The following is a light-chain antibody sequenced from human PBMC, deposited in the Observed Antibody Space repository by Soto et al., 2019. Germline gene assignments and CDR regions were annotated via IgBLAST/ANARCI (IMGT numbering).Light chain of an antibody. Sequence: ESVLTQSPGTLPVSPGETVTLSCRASQSVSANYLAWYQQKPGQAPRLLIYDASSRATGTPDRFSGGGSGTDLTLTIRRLEPEDFAVYYCQQYSSTRQVTFGGGTKVEIK. CDR1: QSVSANY. J-gene: IGKJ4*01. CDR3: QQYSSTRQVT. CDR2: DAS. V-gene: IGKV3-20*01.